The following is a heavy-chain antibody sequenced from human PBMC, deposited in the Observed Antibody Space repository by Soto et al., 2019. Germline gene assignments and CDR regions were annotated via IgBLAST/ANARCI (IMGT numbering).Heavy chain of an antibody. CDR1: GGSISSSSYY. D-gene: IGHD4-4*01. V-gene: IGHV4-39*01. CDR2: IYYSGST. CDR3: ARLRLATVTTFEY. Sequence: SETLSLTCTVSGGSISSSSYYWGWIRQPPGKGLEWIGSIYYSGSTYYNPSLKSRVTISVDTSKNQFSLKLSSVTAADTAVYYCARLRLATVTTFEYWGQGTLVTVSS. J-gene: IGHJ4*02.